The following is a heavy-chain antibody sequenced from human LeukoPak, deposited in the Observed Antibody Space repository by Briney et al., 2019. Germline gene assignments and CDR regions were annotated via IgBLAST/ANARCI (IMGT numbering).Heavy chain of an antibody. CDR2: INPSGGST. Sequence: ASVKVSCKASGYTFTSYDINWVRQAPGQGLEWMGIINPSGGSTNYAQKFQGRVTMTRDTSTSTVYMELSSLRSEDTAVYYCARDPSYGSIVYYFDYGGQGTLVTVSS. J-gene: IGHJ4*02. CDR3: ARDPSYGSIVYYFDY. CDR1: GYTFTSYD. D-gene: IGHD5-18*01. V-gene: IGHV1-46*01.